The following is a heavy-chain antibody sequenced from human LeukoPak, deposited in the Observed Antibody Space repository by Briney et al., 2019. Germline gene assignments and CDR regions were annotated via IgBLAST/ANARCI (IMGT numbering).Heavy chain of an antibody. V-gene: IGHV5-10-1*01. CDR2: IDPKDSYT. CDR3: ARGGYSSTWYYWFDP. D-gene: IGHD6-13*01. Sequence: GESLRISCKASGYSFSKYWISWVRQMPGKGLERMGRIDPKDSYTNYNPSFGGHVTISADKSISTAYLEWTNLKPSDTAIYYRARGGYSSTWYYWFDPWGQGTLVTVSS. J-gene: IGHJ5*02. CDR1: GYSFSKYW.